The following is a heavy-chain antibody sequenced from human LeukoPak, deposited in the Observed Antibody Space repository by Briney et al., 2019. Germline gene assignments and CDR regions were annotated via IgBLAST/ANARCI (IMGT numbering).Heavy chain of an antibody. CDR3: AKALNPYYYYYMDV. CDR2: ISSSSSYI. J-gene: IGHJ6*03. Sequence: PGGSLRLSCAASGFTFSSYSMNWVCNGPGKGLEWVSSISSSSSYIYYADSVKGRFNISRDIAKSSLHLQMNSLRAEDTAVYYCAKALNPYYYYYMDVWGKGTTVTVSS. V-gene: IGHV3-21*01. CDR1: GFTFSSYS.